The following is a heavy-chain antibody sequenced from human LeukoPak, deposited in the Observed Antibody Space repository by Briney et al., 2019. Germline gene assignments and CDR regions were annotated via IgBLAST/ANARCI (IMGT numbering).Heavy chain of an antibody. CDR3: ARDGAGYSSSTNCYYGFDP. D-gene: IGHD2-2*01. Sequence: GGSLRLSCAASGFTFSSYSMNWVRQAPGKGLEWVSSISSSSRYIYYADSVKGRFTISRDNAKNSLYLQMNGLRAEDTAVYYCARDGAGYSSSTNCYYGFDPWGQGTLVTVSS. CDR1: GFTFSSYS. CDR2: ISSSSRYI. V-gene: IGHV3-21*01. J-gene: IGHJ5*02.